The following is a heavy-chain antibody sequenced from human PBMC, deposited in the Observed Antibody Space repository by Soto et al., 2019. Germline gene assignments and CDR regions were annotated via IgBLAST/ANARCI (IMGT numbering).Heavy chain of an antibody. D-gene: IGHD3-3*01. CDR3: ARGSHVLRFLEWLLHYYYYYYMDV. Sequence: ASVKVSCKASGYTFTSYGISWVRQAPGQGLEWMGWISAYNGNTNYAQKLQGRVTMTTDTSTSTAYMELRSLRSDDTAVYYCARGSHVLRFLEWLLHYYYYYYMDVRGKGTTVTVSS. CDR1: GYTFTSYG. CDR2: ISAYNGNT. V-gene: IGHV1-18*01. J-gene: IGHJ6*03.